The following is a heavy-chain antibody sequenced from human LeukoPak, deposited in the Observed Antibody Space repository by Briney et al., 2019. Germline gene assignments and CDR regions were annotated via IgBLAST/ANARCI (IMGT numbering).Heavy chain of an antibody. CDR3: ARHDFWSGNYGENYFDY. CDR2: MAYSGSS. Sequence: SETLSLTCTVSGGSISSSSYSWGWIRQPPGKGLEWIGSMAYSGSSYYNPSLKSRVTTTVDTSKNQFSLKLTSVTAADTAMYYCARHDFWSGNYGENYFDYWGQGILVTVSS. CDR1: GGSISSSSYS. D-gene: IGHD3-3*01. V-gene: IGHV4-39*01. J-gene: IGHJ4*02.